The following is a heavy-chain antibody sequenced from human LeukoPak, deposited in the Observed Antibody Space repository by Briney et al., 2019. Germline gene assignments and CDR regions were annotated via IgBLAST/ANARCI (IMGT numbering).Heavy chain of an antibody. D-gene: IGHD3-22*01. Sequence: LTGGSLRLSCPASGFTFSSYAMSWLRQAPGKGLEWVSALSGSGGSTYYADYVKGRFTISRDNAKNTMYMQTNSLRAEDTAVYYCAKDGRRGYYYDSSGYPHGAFDIWGQGTMVTVSA. CDR3: AKDGRRGYYYDSSGYPHGAFDI. CDR2: LSGSGGST. J-gene: IGHJ3*02. V-gene: IGHV3-23*01. CDR1: GFTFSSYA.